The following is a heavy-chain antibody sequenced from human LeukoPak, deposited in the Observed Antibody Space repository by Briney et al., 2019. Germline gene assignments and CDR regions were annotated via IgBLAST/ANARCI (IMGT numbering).Heavy chain of an antibody. CDR2: ISGSGGST. D-gene: IGHD3-10*01. V-gene: IGHV3-23*01. CDR3: AKSPTVWFGELLSHYFDY. CDR1: GFTFSSYA. Sequence: PGGSLRLSCAASGFTFSSYAMSWVRQAPGKGLEWVSAISGSGGSTYYADSVKGRFTISRDNSKNTLYLQMNSLRAEDTAVYYCAKSPTVWFGELLSHYFDYWGQGTLVTVSS. J-gene: IGHJ4*02.